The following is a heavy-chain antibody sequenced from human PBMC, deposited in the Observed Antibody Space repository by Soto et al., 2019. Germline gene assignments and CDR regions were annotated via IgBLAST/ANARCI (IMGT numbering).Heavy chain of an antibody. V-gene: IGHV3-48*03. CDR3: VRYCSSTLCNGVATRTFDY. D-gene: IGHD5-12*01. CDR2: ISSSGSSV. CDR1: RFTFITCE. J-gene: IGHJ4*02. Sequence: GGSLTLSCAASRFTFITCEMHWVRQAPGKGLEWVSCISSSGSSVYYADSVKGRFTISRDNSRNSLYLQMNSLRDEDTALYYCVRYCSSTLCNGVATRTFDYWGQGALVTVSS.